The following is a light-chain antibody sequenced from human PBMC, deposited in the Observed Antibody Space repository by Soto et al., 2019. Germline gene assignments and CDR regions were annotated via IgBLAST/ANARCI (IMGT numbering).Light chain of an antibody. CDR2: AAY. Sequence: AIQMTKSPSSLSASVGDRVTITCRASQDIRNDLGWYQQKPGKAPKLLIYAAYNLQSGVPSRFSGSGSGTDFILTISSLQPEDFATYYCLQHYNYPRMFGQGTKVAIK. J-gene: IGKJ1*01. V-gene: IGKV1-6*01. CDR1: QDIRND. CDR3: LQHYNYPRM.